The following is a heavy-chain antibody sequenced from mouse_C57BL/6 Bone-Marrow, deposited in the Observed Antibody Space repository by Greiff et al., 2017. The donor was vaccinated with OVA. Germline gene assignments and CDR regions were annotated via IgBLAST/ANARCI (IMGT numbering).Heavy chain of an antibody. CDR2: IDPETGGT. CDR3: TSYYDYDERNY. D-gene: IGHD2-4*01. V-gene: IGHV1-15*01. Sequence: QVQLQQSGAELVRPGASVTLSCKASGYTFTDYEMHWVKQTPVHGLEWIGAIDPETGGTAYNQKFKGKAILTADKSSSTAYMELRSLTSEDSAVYYCTSYYDYDERNYWGQGTTLTVSS. J-gene: IGHJ2*01. CDR1: GYTFTDYE.